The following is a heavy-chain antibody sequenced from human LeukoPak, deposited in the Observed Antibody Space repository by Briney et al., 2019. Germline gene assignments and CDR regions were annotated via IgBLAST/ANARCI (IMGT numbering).Heavy chain of an antibody. CDR1: GFTFSSYW. V-gene: IGHV3-7*04. CDR3: ARTYNWNDNYYYGMDV. CDR2: IKQDGREK. J-gene: IGHJ6*04. Sequence: GGSLPVSRADSGFTFSSYWMSWVRQAPGKGLEWVANIKQDGREKYYVDSVKGRFIISRDNAKNSLYMQMNSLRAEDTAVYYCARTYNWNDNYYYGMDVWGTLVTVTVSS. D-gene: IGHD1-1*01.